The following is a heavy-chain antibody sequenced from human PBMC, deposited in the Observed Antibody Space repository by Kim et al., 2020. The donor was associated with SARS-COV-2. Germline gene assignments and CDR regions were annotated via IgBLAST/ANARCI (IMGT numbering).Heavy chain of an antibody. CDR1: GFIFSTYG. CDR3: AKDYAFDI. CDR2: ISYDGSDK. J-gene: IGHJ3*02. V-gene: IGHV3-30*18. Sequence: GGSLRLSCAASGFIFSTYGMHWVRQAPGKGLEWVAVISYDGSDKYYADSVKGRFTISRANSKNTLYLQMNSLRAEDTAVYYCAKDYAFDIWGQGTMVTVSS.